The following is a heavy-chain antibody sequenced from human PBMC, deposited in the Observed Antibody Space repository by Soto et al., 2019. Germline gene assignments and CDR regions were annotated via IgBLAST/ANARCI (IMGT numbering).Heavy chain of an antibody. CDR2: IKQDGSEK. D-gene: IGHD3-10*01. Sequence: PVGSLRLSCAASGFTFSSYWMSWVRQAPGKGLEWVANIKQDGSEKYYVDSVKGRFTISRDNAKNSLYLQMNSLRAEDTAVYYCARADGSGMGYYYYGMDVWGQGTTVTVSS. CDR3: ARADGSGMGYYYYGMDV. V-gene: IGHV3-7*03. J-gene: IGHJ6*02. CDR1: GFTFSSYW.